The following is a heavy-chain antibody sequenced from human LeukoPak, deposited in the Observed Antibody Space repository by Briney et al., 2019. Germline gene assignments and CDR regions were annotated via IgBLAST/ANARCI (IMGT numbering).Heavy chain of an antibody. CDR1: GGTFSSYA. J-gene: IGHJ3*02. CDR3: ARDFGTKRVRDDFDIAFDI. V-gene: IGHV1-69*05. CDR2: IIPIFGTA. D-gene: IGHD3-22*01. Sequence: ASVKVSCKASGGTFSSYAISWVRQAPGQGLEWMGGIIPIFGTANYARKFQGRVTITTDESTSTAYMELSSLRSEDTAVYYCARDFGTKRVRDDFDIAFDIWGQGTMVTVSS.